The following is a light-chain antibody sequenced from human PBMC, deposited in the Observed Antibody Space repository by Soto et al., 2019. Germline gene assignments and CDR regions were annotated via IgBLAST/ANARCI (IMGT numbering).Light chain of an antibody. CDR1: QSVSRSY. CDR3: QQRSNWLT. J-gene: IGKJ4*01. V-gene: IGKV3D-20*02. Sequence: EIVLTQSPGTVSLSPGERATLSCRASQSVSRSYLAWYQLKPGQAPRLLIYGASSRATGIPDRFSGSGSGTDFTLTISRLEPEDFAVYYCQQRSNWLTFGGGTKVDIK. CDR2: GAS.